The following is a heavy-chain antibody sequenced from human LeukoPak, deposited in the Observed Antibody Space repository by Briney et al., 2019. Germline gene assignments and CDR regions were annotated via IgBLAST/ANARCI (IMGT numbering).Heavy chain of an antibody. Sequence: GESLKISCKGSGYRFTNYWIGCVRQMPEKGLEWMGIIYPDDSDIRYSPSFQGQVTIAADKSISTAYLQWSSLKASDTAMYYCARQTLGVRGAEWDYWGQGTLVTVSS. CDR3: ARQTLGVRGAEWDY. CDR2: IYPDDSDI. J-gene: IGHJ4*02. D-gene: IGHD3-10*01. V-gene: IGHV5-51*01. CDR1: GYRFTNYW.